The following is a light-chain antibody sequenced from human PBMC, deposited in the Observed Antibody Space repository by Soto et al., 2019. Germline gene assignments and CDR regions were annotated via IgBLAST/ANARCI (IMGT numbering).Light chain of an antibody. CDR1: SSDVGGFNY. Sequence: QFVLTQPASVSGSPGQSITISCTGTSSDVGGFNYVSWYQQHPGKAPKLIIYEVSNRPSGVSTCFSGSKSGNTASLIISGLQAEDEADYYCSSYTSNSPYVFGSGTKVTVL. J-gene: IGLJ1*01. CDR2: EVS. V-gene: IGLV2-14*01. CDR3: SSYTSNSPYV.